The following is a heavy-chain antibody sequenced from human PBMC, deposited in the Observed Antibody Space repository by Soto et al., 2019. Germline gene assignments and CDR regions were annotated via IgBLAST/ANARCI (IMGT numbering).Heavy chain of an antibody. Sequence: SETLSLTCTGSGGSISSSSYYWGWIRQPPGKGLEWIGYIYYSGSTNYNPSLKSRVTISVDTSKNQFSLKLSSVTAADTAVYYCARLLWSRGDWFDPWGQGTLVTVSS. D-gene: IGHD3-10*01. J-gene: IGHJ5*02. CDR1: GGSISSSSYY. V-gene: IGHV4-61*05. CDR2: IYYSGST. CDR3: ARLLWSRGDWFDP.